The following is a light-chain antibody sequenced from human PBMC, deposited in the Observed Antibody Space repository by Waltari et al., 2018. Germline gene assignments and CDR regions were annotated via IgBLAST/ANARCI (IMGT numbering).Light chain of an antibody. CDR2: DVI. CDR3: TSYESGGTWV. J-gene: IGLJ3*02. Sequence: HSALTQPASVSGSPGQSITISCTGTSSDIGGYNYFSWYQQHPGKAPKVMIYDVIKRPSGVSNRFSGSKSGNTASLTISGIQADDEADYYCTSYESGGTWVFGGGTKVTV. CDR1: SSDIGGYNY. V-gene: IGLV2-14*03.